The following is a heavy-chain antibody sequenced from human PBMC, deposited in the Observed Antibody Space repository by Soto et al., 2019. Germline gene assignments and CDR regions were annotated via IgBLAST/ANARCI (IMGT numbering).Heavy chain of an antibody. V-gene: IGHV1-69*01. CDR3: AGPEGARPGGGAFDY. CDR2: IIPIFGTA. J-gene: IGHJ4*02. CDR1: GGTFSSYA. D-gene: IGHD6-6*01. Sequence: QVQLVQSGAEVKKPGSSVKVSCKASGGTFSSYAISWVRQAPGQGLEWMGGIIPIFGTANYAQKFQGRVTITGDESTGTGYMEVSRLRSEDTAVYYGAGPEGARPGGGAFDYWGQGTLVTVSS.